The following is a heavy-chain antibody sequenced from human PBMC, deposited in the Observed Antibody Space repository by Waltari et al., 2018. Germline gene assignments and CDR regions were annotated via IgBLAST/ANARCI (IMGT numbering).Heavy chain of an antibody. J-gene: IGHJ4*02. D-gene: IGHD5-18*01. CDR1: GFRFGDYW. Sequence: EVHLAESGGGVVQPGGSLRLSCAGSGFRFGDYWMHWVRQAPGKGLDGVSRIKVDGGYISYGDSVKGRFTISRDNAKNTVFLQLNSLRAKDTAVYYCARKAGSGYPYGPFYYDNWGQGTLVTVSS. CDR3: ARKAGSGYPYGPFYYDN. CDR2: IKVDGGYI. V-gene: IGHV3-74*01.